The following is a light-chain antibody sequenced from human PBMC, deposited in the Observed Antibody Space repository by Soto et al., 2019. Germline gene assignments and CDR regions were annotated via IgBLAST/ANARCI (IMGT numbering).Light chain of an antibody. V-gene: IGLV2-11*01. Sequence: QSVLTHPRSVSGSPGQSVTISCTGTSSDVGGYNYVSWYQEQPGKAPKLMIYDVSKRPSGVPDRFSGSKSGNTASLTISGLQAGDEADYYCCSYAGSYSYVFGTGTKVTV. CDR3: CSYAGSYSYV. J-gene: IGLJ1*01. CDR2: DVS. CDR1: SSDVGGYNY.